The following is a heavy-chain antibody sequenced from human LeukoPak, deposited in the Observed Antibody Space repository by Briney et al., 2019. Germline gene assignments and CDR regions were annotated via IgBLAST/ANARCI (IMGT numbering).Heavy chain of an antibody. CDR1: GFTFSSYA. J-gene: IGHJ5*02. Sequence: GGSLRLSCAASGFTFSSYAMSWVRQAPGKGLEWVSAISGSGGSTYYADSVKGRFTISRDNSKNTLYLQMNSLRAEDTAVYYCAKRPSIAAPRPVPNWFDPWGQGTLVTVSS. D-gene: IGHD6-6*01. CDR2: ISGSGGST. CDR3: AKRPSIAAPRPVPNWFDP. V-gene: IGHV3-23*01.